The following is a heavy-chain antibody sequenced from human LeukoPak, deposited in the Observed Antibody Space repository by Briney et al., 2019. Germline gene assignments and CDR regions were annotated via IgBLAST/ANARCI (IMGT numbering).Heavy chain of an antibody. CDR3: VRNPAPIPYYYGMDV. CDR1: GFTFSSYS. Sequence: PGGSLRLSCAASGFTFSSYSMNWVRQAPGKGLEWVSSISNSGSYIYYADSVKGRFTISRDNAKNSLYLQMNSLRAEDTAVYYCVRNPAPIPYYYGMDVWGQGTTVTVSS. J-gene: IGHJ6*02. V-gene: IGHV3-21*01. D-gene: IGHD2-2*01. CDR2: ISNSGSYI.